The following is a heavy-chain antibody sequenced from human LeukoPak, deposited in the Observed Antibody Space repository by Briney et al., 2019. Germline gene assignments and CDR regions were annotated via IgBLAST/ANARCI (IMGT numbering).Heavy chain of an antibody. CDR1: GFTFDDYG. CDR3: ARLGYSGYDAYFDY. Sequence: GGSLRLSCAASGFTFDDYGMSWVRQAPGKGLEWVSGINWNGGSTGYADSVKGLFTISRDNAKNSLYLQMNSLRAEDTALYYCARLGYSGYDAYFDYWGQGTLVTVSS. D-gene: IGHD5-12*01. CDR2: INWNGGST. J-gene: IGHJ4*02. V-gene: IGHV3-20*04.